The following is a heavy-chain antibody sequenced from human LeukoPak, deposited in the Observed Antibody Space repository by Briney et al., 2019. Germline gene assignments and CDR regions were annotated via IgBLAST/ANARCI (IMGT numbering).Heavy chain of an antibody. V-gene: IGHV3-23*01. J-gene: IGHJ4*02. CDR2: ISGSGGST. CDR1: GFTFSSYA. D-gene: IGHD3-10*01. Sequence: GGYLRLSCAASGFTFSSYAMSWVRQAPGKGLEWVSAISGSGGSTYYADSVKGRFTISRDNSKNTLYLQMNSLRAEDTAVYYCAKIGRGPRITMVRGVYNFDYWGQGTLVTVSS. CDR3: AKIGRGPRITMVRGVYNFDY.